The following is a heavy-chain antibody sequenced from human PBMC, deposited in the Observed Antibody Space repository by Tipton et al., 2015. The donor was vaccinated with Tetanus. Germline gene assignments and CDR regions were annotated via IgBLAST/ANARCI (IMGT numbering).Heavy chain of an antibody. J-gene: IGHJ4*02. CDR1: GDSITRDGYS. V-gene: IGHV4-30-2*01. D-gene: IGHD2-21*02. Sequence: TLSLTCTVSGDSITRDGYSWHWIRQPPGKGLEWIGYISDGGHSYYSPSLERRATISRDMSNNHFSLKLTSVTAADTAVYYCARAGMVTDDMSKFDSWGQGSLVSVSS. CDR2: ISDGGHS. CDR3: ARAGMVTDDMSKFDS.